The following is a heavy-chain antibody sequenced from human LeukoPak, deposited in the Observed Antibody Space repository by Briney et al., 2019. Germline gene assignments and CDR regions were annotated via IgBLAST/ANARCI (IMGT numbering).Heavy chain of an antibody. J-gene: IGHJ5*02. CDR1: GFTFSDYY. D-gene: IGHD2-2*01. CDR2: IRNKANSYTT. CDR3: ARRMGVPNNWFDP. Sequence: GGSLRLSCAASGFTFSDYYMDWVRQAPGMGLEWVGRIRNKANSYTTEYAASVSGRFTISRDDSKDSLCLQMNSLKTEDTAVYYCARRMGVPNNWFDPWGQGTLVTASS. V-gene: IGHV3-72*01.